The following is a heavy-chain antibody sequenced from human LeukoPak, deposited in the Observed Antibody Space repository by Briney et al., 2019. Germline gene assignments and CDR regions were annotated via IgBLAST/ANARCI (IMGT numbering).Heavy chain of an antibody. CDR3: ARTFCGGDCQSWDK. CDR2: IHDDGKT. D-gene: IGHD2-21*02. J-gene: IGHJ4*02. Sequence: PGGSLRLSCAASGFTVSSTYMSWVRQAPGKGLEWVSLIHDDGKTNFADSVKGRFTLSRDNSKNTPALQMKHLESEDPALFFLARTFCGGDCQSWDKWGQGTLVTVSS. V-gene: IGHV3-53*01. CDR1: GFTVSSTY.